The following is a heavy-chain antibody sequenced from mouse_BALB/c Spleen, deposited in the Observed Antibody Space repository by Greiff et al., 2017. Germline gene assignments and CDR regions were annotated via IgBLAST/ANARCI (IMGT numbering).Heavy chain of an antibody. V-gene: IGHV2-6-2*01. CDR2: IWSDGST. D-gene: IGHD1-2*01. CDR1: GFSLTSYG. CDR3: ARHGGLRPIVYAMDY. Sequence: QVQLKESGPDLVAPSQSLSITCTVSGFSLTSYGVHWVRQPPGKGLEWLVVIWSDGSTTYNSALKSRLSISKDNSKSQVFLKMNSLQTDDTAMYYCARHGGLRPIVYAMDYWGQGTSVTVSS. J-gene: IGHJ4*01.